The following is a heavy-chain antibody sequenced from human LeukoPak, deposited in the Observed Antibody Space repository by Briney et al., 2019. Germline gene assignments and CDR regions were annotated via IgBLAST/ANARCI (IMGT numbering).Heavy chain of an antibody. J-gene: IGHJ4*02. D-gene: IGHD6-6*01. V-gene: IGHV3-11*04. Sequence: PGGSLRLSCAASGFTFSEYYMGWIRQAPGKGLEWVSYIDNSGGTTYYADSVKGRFTISRDDAKNSLYLQMSSLTVEDTGVYYCARDRTLVLWGQGTLVTVSS. CDR1: GFTFSEYY. CDR2: IDNSGGTT. CDR3: ARDRTLVL.